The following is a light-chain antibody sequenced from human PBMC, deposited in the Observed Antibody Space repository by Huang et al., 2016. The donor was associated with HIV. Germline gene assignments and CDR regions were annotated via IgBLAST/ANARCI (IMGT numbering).Light chain of an antibody. CDR1: QDINNY. J-gene: IGKJ5*01. V-gene: IGKV1-33*01. CDR2: DAS. CDR3: QQYDNSSLA. Sequence: DIQMTQSPSSLSASVGDRVTITCQASQDINNYLNWYQQKPGKAPKFLIYDASTLETGVPSRFSGSKSGTDFTFTITSLQPEDIATYYCQQYDNSSLAFGQGTRLEIK.